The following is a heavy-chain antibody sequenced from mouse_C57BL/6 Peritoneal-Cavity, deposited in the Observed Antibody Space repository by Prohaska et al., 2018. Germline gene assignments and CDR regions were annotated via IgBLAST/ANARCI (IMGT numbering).Heavy chain of an antibody. J-gene: IGHJ1*03. CDR2: INYDGSAI. CDR1: GFTFSGFW. Sequence: EVQLLETGGGLVQPGGSRGLACEGLGFTFSGFWMSWVRQTPGKTLEWIDDINYDGSAIDYAPSIKVRLTIIRDSDKSTLCLEMSNVRSEDTATYFCRRYSNCWCFGVWGTGTTVTVSS. CDR3: RRYSNCWCFGV. D-gene: IGHD4-1*02. V-gene: IGHV11-2*01.